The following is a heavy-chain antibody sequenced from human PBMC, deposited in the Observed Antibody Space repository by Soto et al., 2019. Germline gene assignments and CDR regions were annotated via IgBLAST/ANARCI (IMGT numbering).Heavy chain of an antibody. J-gene: IGHJ5*02. CDR3: ARSGNYCSGGSCSYWFDS. CDR2: INPSGGST. CDR1: GYTFTSYY. Sequence: QVQLVQSGAEVKKPGASVTVSCKASGYTFTSYYMHWVRQPPGQGLEWMGIINPSGGSTSYAQTFEGRVIMTRDTSTSTVYMELSSLRSDDTAVYYCARSGNYCSGGSCSYWFDSRGQGTLVTVSS. V-gene: IGHV1-46*03. D-gene: IGHD2-15*01.